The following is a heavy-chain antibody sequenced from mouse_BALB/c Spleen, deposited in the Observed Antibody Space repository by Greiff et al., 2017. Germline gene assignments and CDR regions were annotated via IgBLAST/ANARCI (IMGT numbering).Heavy chain of an antibody. D-gene: IGHD1-1*01. CDR3: AKREGSRYFYAMDY. Sequence: QVQLKESGPSLVQPSQSLSITCTVSGFSLTSYGVHWVRQSPGKGLEWLGVIWRGGSTDYNAAFMSRLSITKDNSKSQVFFKMNSLQADDTAIYYCAKREGSRYFYAMDYWGQGTSVTVSS. CDR1: GFSLTSYG. J-gene: IGHJ4*01. V-gene: IGHV2-5-1*01. CDR2: IWRGGST.